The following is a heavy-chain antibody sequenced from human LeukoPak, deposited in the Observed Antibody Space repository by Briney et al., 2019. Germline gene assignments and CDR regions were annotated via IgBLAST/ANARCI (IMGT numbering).Heavy chain of an antibody. V-gene: IGHV4-34*01. CDR1: GGSFSGYY. J-gene: IGHJ4*02. D-gene: IGHD4-11*01. CDR3: ARVPGGTTVTSYVDY. Sequence: SETLSLTCAVYGGSFSGYYWSWIRQPPGKGLEWIGEINHSGSTNYNPPLKSRVTISVDTSKNQFSLKLSSVTAADTAVHYCARVPGGTTVTSYVDYWGQGTLVTVSS. CDR2: INHSGST.